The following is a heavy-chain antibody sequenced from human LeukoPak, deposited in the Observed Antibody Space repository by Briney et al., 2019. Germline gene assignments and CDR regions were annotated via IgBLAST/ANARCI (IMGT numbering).Heavy chain of an antibody. J-gene: IGHJ4*02. D-gene: IGHD3-10*01. CDR1: GYTFTSYA. V-gene: IGHV7-4-1*02. CDR2: INTNTGDP. CDR3: ARTMVRGVSTDIDY. Sequence: ASVKVSCKASGYTFTSYAMNWVRQAPGQGLEWMGWINTNTGDPTYAQGFTGRFVFSLDTSVSTAYLQISSLKAEDTAVYYCARTMVRGVSTDIDYWGQGTLVTVSS.